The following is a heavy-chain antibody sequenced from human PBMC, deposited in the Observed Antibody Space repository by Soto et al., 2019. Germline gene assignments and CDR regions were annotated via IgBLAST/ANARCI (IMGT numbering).Heavy chain of an antibody. CDR2: IYPGDSDT. Sequence: GESLKISCKGSGYSFTSYWIGWVRQMPGKGLGWMGIIYPGDSDTRYSPSFQGQVTVSADKSISTAYLQWSSLKAADTAMYYWARLNRQDSGSLPYWGQGTLVTVSS. D-gene: IGHD3-10*01. V-gene: IGHV5-51*01. J-gene: IGHJ4*02. CDR1: GYSFTSYW. CDR3: ARLNRQDSGSLPY.